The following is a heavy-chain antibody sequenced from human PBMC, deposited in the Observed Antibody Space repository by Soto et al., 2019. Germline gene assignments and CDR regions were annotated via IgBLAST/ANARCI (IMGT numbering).Heavy chain of an antibody. Sequence: QLQLQESGPGLVKPSETLSLTCTVSGGSISSSSYYWGWIRQPPGKGLEWIGSIYYSGSTYYNPSLKSRVTISADTSKNQFSLKLSSVTAADTAVYYCARPAVTQYYYYGMDVWGQGTTVTVSS. J-gene: IGHJ6*02. V-gene: IGHV4-39*01. CDR1: GGSISSSSYY. CDR2: IYYSGST. CDR3: ARPAVTQYYYYGMDV. D-gene: IGHD6-19*01.